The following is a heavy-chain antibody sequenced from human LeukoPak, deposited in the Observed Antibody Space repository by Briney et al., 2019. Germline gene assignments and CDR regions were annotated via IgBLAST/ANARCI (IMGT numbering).Heavy chain of an antibody. D-gene: IGHD4-17*01. Sequence: SETLSLTCTVSGGSIFSSYWSWIRQPVGKGLEWIGRIYTTGTTNYNPSLKSRVAMSVDTSKNQFSLKLTSMTAADTAIFYCARENDDYTFTWGQGILVTVSS. CDR3: ARENDDYTFT. CDR2: IYTTGTT. J-gene: IGHJ4*02. CDR1: GGSIFSSY. V-gene: IGHV4-4*07.